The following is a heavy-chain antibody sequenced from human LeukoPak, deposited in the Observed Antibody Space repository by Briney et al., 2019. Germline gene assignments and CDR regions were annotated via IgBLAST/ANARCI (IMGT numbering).Heavy chain of an antibody. J-gene: IGHJ2*01. D-gene: IGHD3-22*01. V-gene: IGHV4-61*02. CDR3: ARDSYYYDSSGYEYWYFDL. CDR1: GGSISSSSYY. CDR2: IYTSGST. Sequence: SETLSLTCTVSGGSISSSSYYWSWIRQPAGKGLEWIGRIYTSGSTNYNPSLKSRVTMSVDTSKNQFSLKLSSVTAADTAVYYCARDSYYYDSSGYEYWYFDLWGRGTLVTVSS.